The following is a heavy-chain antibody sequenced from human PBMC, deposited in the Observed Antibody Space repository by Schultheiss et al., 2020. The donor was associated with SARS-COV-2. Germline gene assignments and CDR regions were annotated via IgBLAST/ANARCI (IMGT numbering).Heavy chain of an antibody. CDR1: GFSFSSYN. V-gene: IGHV3-21*01. J-gene: IGHJ4*02. CDR3: AKDWKWQQLVHGRDY. Sequence: GGSLRLSCAASGFSFSSYNMNWVRQAPGRGLEWVSSISSSSTFVSYADSVKGRFTVSRDNAKNSLFLQMNSLRAEDTAVYYCAKDWKWQQLVHGRDYWGQGTLVTVSS. D-gene: IGHD6-13*01. CDR2: ISSSSTFV.